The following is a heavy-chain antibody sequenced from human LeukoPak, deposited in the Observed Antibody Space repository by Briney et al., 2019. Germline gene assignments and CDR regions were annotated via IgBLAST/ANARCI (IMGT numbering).Heavy chain of an antibody. J-gene: IGHJ6*02. V-gene: IGHV4-4*03. Sequence: PPETRSLTCAVSVGSISSGNWWTWFRQSPGKGLEWIGEIYHNGTHNYNPSLKSRVTISADTFKNHFSLKLTSVTAADTAVYYCATAPILRGEGGEHYKYGMDVWGQGTTVIVSS. CDR2: IYHNGTH. D-gene: IGHD2-2*02. CDR1: VGSISSGNW. CDR3: ATAPILRGEGGEHYKYGMDV.